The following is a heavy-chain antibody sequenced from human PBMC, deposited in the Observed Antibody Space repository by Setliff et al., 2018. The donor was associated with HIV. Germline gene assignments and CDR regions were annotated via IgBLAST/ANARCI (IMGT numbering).Heavy chain of an antibody. D-gene: IGHD1-26*01. CDR1: GFTFSDYW. Sequence: LRLSCAASGFTFSDYWMTWFRQAPGKGLEWVGRLKSKTDGGTTDYAAPVKGRFTISRGDSKNTLYLQMNSLKTEDTAVYYCTTDWSFRAFDIWGQGTMVTVSS. V-gene: IGHV3-15*01. CDR2: LKSKTDGGTT. CDR3: TTDWSFRAFDI. J-gene: IGHJ3*02.